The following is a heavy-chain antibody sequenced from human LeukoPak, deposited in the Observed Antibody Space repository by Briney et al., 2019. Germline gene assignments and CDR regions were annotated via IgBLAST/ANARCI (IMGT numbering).Heavy chain of an antibody. J-gene: IGHJ4*02. Sequence: PGGSLRLSYAASGFTSSDYAVNWVRQAPGKGLEWVSGIHASGYSTDYADSVKGRFTVSRDNSKNILYLQMNSLRAEDTAVYYCVKGPGSDFWSGSYPFDYWGQGTLVTVSS. CDR2: IHASGYST. CDR3: VKGPGSDFWSGSYPFDY. CDR1: GFTSSDYA. V-gene: IGHV3-23*01. D-gene: IGHD3-3*01.